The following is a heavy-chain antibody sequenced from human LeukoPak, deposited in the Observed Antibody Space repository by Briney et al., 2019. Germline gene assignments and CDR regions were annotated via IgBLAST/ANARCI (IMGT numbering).Heavy chain of an antibody. CDR2: IKSKTDGWTT. CDR3: TTDKGIWWELTNLDY. Sequence: GGSLRLSCAASGFTFSNAWMSWVRQAPGKGLEWVGRIKSKTDGWTTDYAAPVKGRFTISRDDSKNTLYLQMNSLKTEDTAAYYCTTDKGIWWELTNLDYWGQGTLVTVSS. J-gene: IGHJ4*02. D-gene: IGHD1-26*01. V-gene: IGHV3-15*01. CDR1: GFTFSNAW.